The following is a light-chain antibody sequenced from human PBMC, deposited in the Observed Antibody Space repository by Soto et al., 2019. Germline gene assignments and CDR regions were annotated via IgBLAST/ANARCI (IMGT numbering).Light chain of an antibody. CDR3: VVLIGNGFWV. CDR1: SGSVSTRSY. J-gene: IGLJ3*02. CDR2: NTD. V-gene: IGLV8-61*01. Sequence: QTVVTQEPSLSVSPGGTVTLTCGLSSGSVSTRSYPSWYQQTPGQGPRMIIYNTDTRSSGVPHRFSGSILGNKAALTITGAPGDGGFDYYLVVLIGNGFWVFGGGAQVTLL.